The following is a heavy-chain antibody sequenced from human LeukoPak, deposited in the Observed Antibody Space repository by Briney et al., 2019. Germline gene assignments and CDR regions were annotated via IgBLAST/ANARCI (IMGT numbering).Heavy chain of an antibody. J-gene: IGHJ4*02. Sequence: PGGSLRLSCAASGFTLSNYAMTWVRQAPGKGLQWVSTLSASGITTYYADSVKGRFTISRDNSKNTLYLQMNSLRAEDTAVYYCARAPRRCSGGNCYSSTFDYWGQGTLVTVSS. V-gene: IGHV3-23*01. CDR2: LSASGITT. D-gene: IGHD2-15*01. CDR3: ARAPRRCSGGNCYSSTFDY. CDR1: GFTLSNYA.